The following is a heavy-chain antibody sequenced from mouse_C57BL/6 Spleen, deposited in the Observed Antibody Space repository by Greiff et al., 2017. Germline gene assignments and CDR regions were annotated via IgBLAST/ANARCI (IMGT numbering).Heavy chain of an antibody. CDR1: GYSITSGYY. D-gene: IGHD2-3*01. V-gene: IGHV3-6*01. Sequence: DVQLQESGPGLVKPSQSLSLTCSVTGYSITSGYYWNWIRQFPGNKLEWMGYISYDGSNNYNPSLKNRISITRDTSKNQFFLKLNSVTTEDTATYYCARMADGWYFDYWGQGTTLTVSS. J-gene: IGHJ2*01. CDR3: ARMADGWYFDY. CDR2: ISYDGSN.